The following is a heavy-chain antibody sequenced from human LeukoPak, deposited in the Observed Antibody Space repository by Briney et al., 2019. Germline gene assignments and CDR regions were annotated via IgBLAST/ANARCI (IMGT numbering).Heavy chain of an antibody. Sequence: SQTLSLTCTVSGGSISSGSYYWRWIRQPAGKGLEWIGRIYTSGSTNYNPSLKSRVTISVDTSKDQFSLKLSSVTAADTAVYYCARGSGSYYESWGQGTLVTVSS. CDR3: ARGSGSYYES. CDR1: GGSISSGSYY. V-gene: IGHV4-61*02. D-gene: IGHD1-26*01. CDR2: IYTSGST. J-gene: IGHJ4*02.